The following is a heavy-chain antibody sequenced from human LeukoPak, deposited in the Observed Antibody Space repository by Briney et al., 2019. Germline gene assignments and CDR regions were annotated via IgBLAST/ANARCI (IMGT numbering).Heavy chain of an antibody. D-gene: IGHD3-22*01. CDR1: GGSISSYY. V-gene: IGHV4-4*07. J-gene: IGHJ3*02. Sequence: SETLPLTCTVSGGSISSYYWSWIRQPAGKGLEWIGRIYTSGSTNYNPSLKSRVTMSVDTSKNQFSLKLSSVTAADTAVYYCAGGKYYYDSSGYLYAFDIWGQGTMVTVSS. CDR3: AGGKYYYDSSGYLYAFDI. CDR2: IYTSGST.